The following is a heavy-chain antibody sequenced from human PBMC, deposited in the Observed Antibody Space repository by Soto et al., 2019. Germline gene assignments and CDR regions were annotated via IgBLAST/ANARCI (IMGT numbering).Heavy chain of an antibody. CDR3: ARGGPSRRKAFDY. D-gene: IGHD6-13*01. Sequence: SETLSLTCAVYGGSFSGYYWSWIRQPPGKGLEWIGEINHSGSTNYNPSLKSRATISVDTSKNQFSLKLSSVTAADTAVYYCARGGPSRRKAFDYWGQGTLVTVSS. CDR1: GGSFSGYY. J-gene: IGHJ4*02. V-gene: IGHV4-34*01. CDR2: INHSGST.